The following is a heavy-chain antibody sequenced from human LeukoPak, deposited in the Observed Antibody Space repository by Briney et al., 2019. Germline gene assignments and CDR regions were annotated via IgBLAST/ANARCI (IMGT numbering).Heavy chain of an antibody. CDR3: VRDRASPES. CDR1: DDSISDYY. J-gene: IGHJ5*02. CDR2: ISGRSDVI. Sequence: PSETLSLTCTVSDDSISDYYRGWIRQPPGKGLEWISYISGRSDVIYSADSMKGRFTISRDNSKSSVYLQMNSLRVEDTALYYCVRDRASPESWGQGTLVTVSS. V-gene: IGHV3-11*04.